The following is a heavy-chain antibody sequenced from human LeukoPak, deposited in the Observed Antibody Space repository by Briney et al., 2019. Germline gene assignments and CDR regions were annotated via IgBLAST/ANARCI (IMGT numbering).Heavy chain of an antibody. J-gene: IGHJ4*02. CDR2: ISAYNGNT. D-gene: IGHD2-8*01. V-gene: IGHV1-18*01. CDR1: GYTFTSYG. Sequence: ASVKVSCKASGYTFTSYGISWVRQAPGQGLEWMGWISAYNGNTNYAQKLQGRVTMTTDTSTSTAYMELRSLRSDDTAVYYCARGVVLMVYAIPQFDYWGQGTLVTVSS. CDR3: ARGVVLMVYAIPQFDY.